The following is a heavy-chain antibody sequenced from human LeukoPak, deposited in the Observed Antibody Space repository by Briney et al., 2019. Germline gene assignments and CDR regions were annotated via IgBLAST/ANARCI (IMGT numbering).Heavy chain of an antibody. D-gene: IGHD4-17*01. V-gene: IGHV3-33*06. J-gene: IGHJ4*02. CDR1: GFTFSSYG. CDR2: IWYDGSNK. CDR3: AKDLLYGDYVLDY. Sequence: PGRSLRLSCAASGFTFSSYGMHWVRQAPGKGLEWVAVIWYDGSNKYYADSVKGRFTISRDNSKNTLSLQMNSLRAEDTAVYYCAKDLLYGDYVLDYWGQGTLVTVSS.